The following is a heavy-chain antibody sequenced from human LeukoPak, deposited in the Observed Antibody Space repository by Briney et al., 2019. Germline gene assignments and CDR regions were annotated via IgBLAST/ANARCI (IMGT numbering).Heavy chain of an antibody. CDR3: ARDDRWTVSYGDYGGAFDY. CDR1: GFTFTTYW. D-gene: IGHD4-17*01. CDR2: INIDGSTT. Sequence: QPGGALRLSCAAPGFTFTTYWMHWGRQAPGKGLVWVSRINIDGSTTNYADSVKGRFTISRDNAKNSLYLQMNSLRAEDTAVYYCARDDRWTVSYGDYGGAFDYWGQGTLVTVSS. J-gene: IGHJ4*02. V-gene: IGHV3-74*01.